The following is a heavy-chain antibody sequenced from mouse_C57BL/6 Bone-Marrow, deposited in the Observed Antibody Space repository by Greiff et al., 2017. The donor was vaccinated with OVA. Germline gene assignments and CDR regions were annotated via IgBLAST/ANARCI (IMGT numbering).Heavy chain of an antibody. CDR1: GYSFTGYY. D-gene: IGHD1-1*01. V-gene: IGHV1-42*01. CDR2: INPSTGGT. J-gene: IGHJ1*03. CDR3: ARDYGSSYWYFDV. Sequence: EVQLQHSGPELVKPGASVKISCKASGYSFTGYYMNWVKQSPEKSLEWIGEINPSTGGTTYNQKFKAKATLTVDKSSSTAYMQLKSLTSEDSAVYYCARDYGSSYWYFDVWGTGTTVTVSS.